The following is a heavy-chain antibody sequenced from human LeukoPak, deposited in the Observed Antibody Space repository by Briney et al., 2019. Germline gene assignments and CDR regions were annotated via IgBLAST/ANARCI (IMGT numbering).Heavy chain of an antibody. Sequence: GGSLRLSCAASGFTFSSYWMSWVHQAPGKGLEWVANIKQDGSEKYYVDSVKGRFTISRGNAKNSLYLQMNSLRAEDTAVYYCARDRVNYGMDVWGQGTTVTVSS. CDR3: ARDRVNYGMDV. D-gene: IGHD3-10*01. J-gene: IGHJ6*02. CDR1: GFTFSSYW. V-gene: IGHV3-7*01. CDR2: IKQDGSEK.